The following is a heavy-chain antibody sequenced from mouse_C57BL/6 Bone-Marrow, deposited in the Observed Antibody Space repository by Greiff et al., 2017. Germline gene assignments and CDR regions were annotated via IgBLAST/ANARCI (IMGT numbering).Heavy chain of an antibody. CDR1: GYTFTSYW. J-gene: IGHJ2*01. CDR2: IDPSDSYT. CDR3: ARFGLGSDY. Sequence: VQLQQPGAELVKPGASVKLSCKASGYTFTSYWMQWVKQRPGQGLEWIGEIDPSDSYTNYNHKFKGKATLTVDTSSSTAYMQLSSLTSEDSAVYYCARFGLGSDYWGQGTTLTVSS. V-gene: IGHV1-50*01. D-gene: IGHD3-3*01.